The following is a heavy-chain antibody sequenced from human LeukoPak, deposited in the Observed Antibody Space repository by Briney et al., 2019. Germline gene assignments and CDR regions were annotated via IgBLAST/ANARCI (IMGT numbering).Heavy chain of an antibody. Sequence: ASVKVSCKASGYTFTSYAMHWVHQAPGQRLEWMGWINAGNGNTKYSQKFQGRVTITRDTSASTAYMELSSLRSEDTAVYYCARGAWALNYYYYGMDVWGQGTTVTVSS. D-gene: IGHD2-8*01. CDR2: INAGNGNT. CDR1: GYTFTSYA. V-gene: IGHV1-3*01. CDR3: ARGAWALNYYYYGMDV. J-gene: IGHJ6*02.